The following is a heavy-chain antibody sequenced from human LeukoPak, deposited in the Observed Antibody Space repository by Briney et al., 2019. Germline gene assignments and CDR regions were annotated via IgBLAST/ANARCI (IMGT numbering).Heavy chain of an antibody. V-gene: IGHV3-21*01. Sequence: GGSLRLSCAASGFTFSSYSMNWARQAPGKGLEWVSSISSSSSYIYYADSVKGRFTISRDNAKNSLYLQMNSLRAEDTAVYYCARDRDYYDSSGPRPTGFDPWGQGTLVTVSS. CDR1: GFTFSSYS. CDR2: ISSSSSYI. D-gene: IGHD3-22*01. J-gene: IGHJ5*02. CDR3: ARDRDYYDSSGPRPTGFDP.